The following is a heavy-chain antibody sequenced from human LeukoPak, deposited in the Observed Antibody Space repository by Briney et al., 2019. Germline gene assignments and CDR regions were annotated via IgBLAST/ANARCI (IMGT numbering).Heavy chain of an antibody. CDR3: AGGPPGYSYGYFDY. J-gene: IGHJ4*02. Sequence: PSETLSLTCTVSGGSISSSSYYWGWIRQPPGKGLEWIGEINHSGSTNYNPSLKSRVTISVDTSKNQFTLKLSSVTAADTAVYYCAGGPPGYSYGYFDYWGQGTLVTVSS. D-gene: IGHD5-18*01. V-gene: IGHV4-39*06. CDR2: INHSGST. CDR1: GGSISSSSYY.